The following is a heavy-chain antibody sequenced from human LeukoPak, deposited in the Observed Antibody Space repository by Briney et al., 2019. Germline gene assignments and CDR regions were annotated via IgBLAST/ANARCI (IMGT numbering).Heavy chain of an antibody. CDR1: GFTFSSYS. J-gene: IGHJ4*02. CDR3: AKAPYYDFWSGYSDY. D-gene: IGHD3-3*01. Sequence: GGSLRLSCAASGFTFSSYSMNWVRQAPGKGLEWVSYISSSSSTIYYADSVKGRFTISRDNAKNSLYLQMNSLRDEDTAVYYCAKAPYYDFWSGYSDYWGQGTLVTVSS. V-gene: IGHV3-48*02. CDR2: ISSSSSTI.